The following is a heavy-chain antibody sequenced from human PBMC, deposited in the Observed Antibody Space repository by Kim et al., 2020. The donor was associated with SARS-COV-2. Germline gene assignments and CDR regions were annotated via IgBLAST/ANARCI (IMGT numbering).Heavy chain of an antibody. V-gene: IGHV1-24*01. CDR1: GYTLTELS. J-gene: IGHJ6*02. D-gene: IGHD3-3*01. Sequence: ASVKVSCKVSGYTLTELSMHWVRQAPGKGLEWMGGFDPEDGETIYAQKFQGRVTMTEDTSTDTAYVELSSLRSEDTAVYYCATGSITIFGVVPRYGMDVWGQGTTVTVSS. CDR2: FDPEDGET. CDR3: ATGSITIFGVVPRYGMDV.